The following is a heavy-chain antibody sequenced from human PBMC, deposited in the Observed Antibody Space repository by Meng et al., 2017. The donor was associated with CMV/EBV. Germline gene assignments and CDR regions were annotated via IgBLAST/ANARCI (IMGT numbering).Heavy chain of an antibody. CDR2: MNPNNGNT. J-gene: IGHJ6*02. D-gene: IGHD2-15*01. CDR3: ASHQQFCSGGSCYSLGYYYGMDV. Sequence: GESLKISCKASAYSFSSYDINWVRQAPGQGLEWMGWMNPNNGNTGYAQKFQGRFTMTWNTSISTAYMELSSLRSEDTAIYYCASHQQFCSGGSCYSLGYYYGMDVWGQGTTVTVSS. V-gene: IGHV1-8*01. CDR1: AYSFSSYD.